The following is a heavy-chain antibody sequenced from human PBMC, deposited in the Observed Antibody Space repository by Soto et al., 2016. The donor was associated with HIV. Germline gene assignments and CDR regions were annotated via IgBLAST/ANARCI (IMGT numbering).Heavy chain of an antibody. Sequence: QLVQSGPEVKKPGTSVKVSCKASGFAFISSALQWVRQARGQGLEWIGRIVVGSGNTNYAQKFQGRVTITADESTSTAYMELSSLRSEDTAVYYCAREDSSWYESAFDIWGQGTMVTVSS. D-gene: IGHD6-13*01. V-gene: IGHV1-58*01. J-gene: IGHJ3*02. CDR1: GFAFISSA. CDR3: AREDSSWYESAFDI. CDR2: IVVGSGNT.